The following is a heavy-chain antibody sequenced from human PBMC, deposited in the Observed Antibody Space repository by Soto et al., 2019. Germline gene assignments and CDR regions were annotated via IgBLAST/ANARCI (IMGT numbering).Heavy chain of an antibody. Sequence: GGSLRLSCATSGFTFSSYAMGWVRQAPGKGLDWVSAISGGGDNTYYADSVKGRFTISRDNSKNTLYLQMNSLRAEDTAVYYCAKSVYNWNDGFFDYWGQGTLVTVSS. D-gene: IGHD1-1*01. CDR3: AKSVYNWNDGFFDY. J-gene: IGHJ4*02. V-gene: IGHV3-23*01. CDR1: GFTFSSYA. CDR2: ISGGGDNT.